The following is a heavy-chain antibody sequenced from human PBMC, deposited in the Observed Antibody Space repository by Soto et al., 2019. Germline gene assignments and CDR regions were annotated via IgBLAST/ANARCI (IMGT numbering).Heavy chain of an antibody. CDR2: IYTSGST. Sequence: KASETLSLTCTVSGGAISSYYWSWIRQPAGKGLEWIGRIYTSGSTNYNPSLKSRVTMSVDTSKNQFSLKLSSVTAADTAVYYCARDGRGYSYGTRRYYYYGMDVWGQGTTVTVSS. CDR1: GGAISSYY. V-gene: IGHV4-4*07. D-gene: IGHD5-18*01. CDR3: ARDGRGYSYGTRRYYYYGMDV. J-gene: IGHJ6*02.